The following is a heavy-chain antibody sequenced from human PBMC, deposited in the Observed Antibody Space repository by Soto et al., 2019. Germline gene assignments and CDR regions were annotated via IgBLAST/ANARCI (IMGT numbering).Heavy chain of an antibody. V-gene: IGHV3-30-3*02. CDR3: AYDSSVGYFDY. Sequence: SCKASGYTFTGYAMHWVRQAPGKGLEWVAVISYDGSNTYYADSVKGRFTISRDNSKNTLYLQMDSLRAEDTAVYYCAYDSSVGYFDYWGQGTLVTVSS. CDR2: ISYDGSNT. D-gene: IGHD3-22*01. CDR1: GYTFTGYA. J-gene: IGHJ4*02.